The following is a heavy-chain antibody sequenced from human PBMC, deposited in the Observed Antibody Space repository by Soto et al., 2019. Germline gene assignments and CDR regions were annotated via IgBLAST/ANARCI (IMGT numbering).Heavy chain of an antibody. CDR2: IYSGGST. D-gene: IGHD6-19*01. Sequence: EVQLVESGGGLVQPGESLRLSCAASGITVGSNYMSWVRQAPGKGLEWVSVIYSGGSTYYADSVKGRFTISRDNSKNTVHLQMNSLRAEDTAVYYCARRQYYSGDLDYWGQGTLVTVSS. CDR3: ARRQYYSGDLDY. J-gene: IGHJ4*02. CDR1: GITVGSNY. V-gene: IGHV3-66*04.